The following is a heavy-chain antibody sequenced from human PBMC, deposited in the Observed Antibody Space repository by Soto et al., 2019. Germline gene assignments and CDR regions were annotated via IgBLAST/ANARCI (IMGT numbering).Heavy chain of an antibody. CDR3: ARGARIQLWYTGPFWY. V-gene: IGHV4-34*01. Sequence: SETLSLTCAVYGGSFSGYYWSWIRQPPGKGLEWIGEINHSGSTNYNPSLKSRVTISVDTSKNQFSLKLSSVTAADTAVYYCARGARIQLWYTGPFWYWGQGTMATVYS. CDR2: INHSGST. CDR1: GGSFSGYY. J-gene: IGHJ4*02. D-gene: IGHD5-18*01.